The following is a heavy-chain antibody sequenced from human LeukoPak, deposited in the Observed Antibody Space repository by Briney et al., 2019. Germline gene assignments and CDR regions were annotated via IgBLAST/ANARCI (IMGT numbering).Heavy chain of an antibody. CDR1: GFTFSSYT. V-gene: IGHV3-21*01. CDR3: AGPLGIAFDI. Sequence: GGSLRLSCAASGFTFSSYTMNWVRQAPGKGLEWVSSISPTSNYIYYAVSLKGRFTISRDNAKNSLYLQMNSLRAEDTAVYYCAGPLGIAFDIWGQGTMVTVSS. CDR2: ISPTSNYI. D-gene: IGHD7-27*01. J-gene: IGHJ3*02.